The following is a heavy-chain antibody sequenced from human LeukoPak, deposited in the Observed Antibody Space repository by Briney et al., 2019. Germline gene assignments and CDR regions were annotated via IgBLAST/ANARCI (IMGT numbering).Heavy chain of an antibody. D-gene: IGHD3-3*01. V-gene: IGHV3-21*01. CDR2: ISSSSSYI. J-gene: IGHJ4*02. CDR1: GFTFSSYS. Sequence: GGSLRLSCAASGFTFSSYSMNWVRQAPGKGLEWVSSISSSSSYIYYADSVKGRFTISRDNAKNSLYLQMNSLRAEDTAVYYCARESDYDFWSGPDYWGQGTLVTVSS. CDR3: ARESDYDFWSGPDY.